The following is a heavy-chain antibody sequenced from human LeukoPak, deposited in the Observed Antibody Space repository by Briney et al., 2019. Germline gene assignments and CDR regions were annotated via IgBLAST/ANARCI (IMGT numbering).Heavy chain of an antibody. J-gene: IGHJ4*02. CDR3: ARDGTMSTRAPGGVPDY. V-gene: IGHV1-2*02. CDR1: GYTFTDYY. Sequence: ASVKVSCKASGYTFTDYYMHWVRQAPGQGLEWMRWINPNSGDTYYAPKFQGRVTMTRDTSISTAYMELSRLRSDDTAVYYCARDGTMSTRAPGGVPDYWGQGTLVTVSS. CDR2: INPNSGDT. D-gene: IGHD3-10*02.